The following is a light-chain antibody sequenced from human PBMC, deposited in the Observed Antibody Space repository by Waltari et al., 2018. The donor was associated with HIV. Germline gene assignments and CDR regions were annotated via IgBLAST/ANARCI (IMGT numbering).Light chain of an antibody. CDR2: RNN. Sequence: QSVLTQPPSASGTPGQRVPISCSGSISNIGSNYGYWYQQLPGTAPKLHIYRNNQRPSGVPDRFSGSKSGTSASLAISGLRSEDEADYYCAAWDDSLSGYVFGTGTKVTVL. CDR1: ISNIGSNY. V-gene: IGLV1-47*01. CDR3: AAWDDSLSGYV. J-gene: IGLJ1*01.